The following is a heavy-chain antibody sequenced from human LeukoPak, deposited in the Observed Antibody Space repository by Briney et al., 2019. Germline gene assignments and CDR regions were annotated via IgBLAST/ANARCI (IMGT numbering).Heavy chain of an antibody. D-gene: IGHD6-13*01. CDR3: AGADSSSLGFYY. J-gene: IGHJ4*02. V-gene: IGHV3-30*04. CDR1: GFTFSSYA. Sequence: GGSLRLSCAASGFTFSSYAMHWVRQAPGKGLEWVAVISYDGSNKYYADSVKGRFTISRDNSKNTLYLQMNSLRAEDTAVYYCAGADSSSLGFYYWGQGTLVTVSS. CDR2: ISYDGSNK.